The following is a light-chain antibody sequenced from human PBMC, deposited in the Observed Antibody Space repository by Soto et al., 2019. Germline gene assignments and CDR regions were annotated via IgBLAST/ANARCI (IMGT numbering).Light chain of an antibody. Sequence: QSALTQPASVSGSPGQSITISCTGTSIDVGSYNLVSWYQQHPGKAPKLMLSEGSKRPSGVANRFSGSKSGNTASLTISGLQAEDEADYYCCSYAGTTSHVVFGGGTQLTVL. J-gene: IGLJ7*01. CDR1: SIDVGSYNL. CDR2: EGS. V-gene: IGLV2-23*01. CDR3: CSYAGTTSHVV.